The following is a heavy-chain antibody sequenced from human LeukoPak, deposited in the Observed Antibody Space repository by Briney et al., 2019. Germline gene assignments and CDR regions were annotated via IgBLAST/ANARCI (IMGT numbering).Heavy chain of an antibody. J-gene: IGHJ4*02. CDR3: AKGKTGIAVAGTVDY. Sequence: PGGSLRLSCAASGFTFDDYAMHWVRHAPGKGLEWVSGISWNSGSIGYADSVKGRFTISRDNAKNSLYLQMNSLRAEDTALYYCAKGKTGIAVAGTVDYWGQGTLVTVSS. CDR1: GFTFDDYA. V-gene: IGHV3-9*01. D-gene: IGHD6-19*01. CDR2: ISWNSGSI.